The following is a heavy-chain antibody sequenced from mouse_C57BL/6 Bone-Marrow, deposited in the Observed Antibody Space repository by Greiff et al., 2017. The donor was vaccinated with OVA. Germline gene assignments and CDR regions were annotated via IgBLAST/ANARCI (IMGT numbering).Heavy chain of an antibody. D-gene: IGHD4-1*01. V-gene: IGHV1-82*01. CDR3: ARRWDEGYYFDY. CDR1: GYAFSSSW. J-gene: IGHJ2*01. CDR2: IYPGDGDT. Sequence: QVQLKQSGPELVKPGASVKISCKASGYAFSSSWMNWVKQRPGKGLEWIGRIYPGDGDTNYNGKFKGKATLTADKSSSTAYMQLSSLTSEDSAVYFCARRWDEGYYFDYWGQGTTLTVSS.